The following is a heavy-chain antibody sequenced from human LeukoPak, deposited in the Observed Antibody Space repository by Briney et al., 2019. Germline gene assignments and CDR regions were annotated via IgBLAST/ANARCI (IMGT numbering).Heavy chain of an antibody. J-gene: IGHJ5*02. CDR2: INPNSGGT. Sequence: VNVSRMACRCTFTGYYLHWLRQAPGREVEGMGWINPNSGGTNYAHKLQGRVTLTRDTSISTDYLELSKLTADDTAGYYFAVPKPESRGDSGYDVFSWFDPWGQGTLVTVSS. CDR3: AVPKPESRGDSGYDVFSWFDP. CDR1: RCTFTGYY. D-gene: IGHD5-12*01. V-gene: IGHV1-2*02.